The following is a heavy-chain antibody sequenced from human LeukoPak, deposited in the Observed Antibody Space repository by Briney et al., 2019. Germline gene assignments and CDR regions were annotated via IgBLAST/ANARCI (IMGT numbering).Heavy chain of an antibody. Sequence: SETLSLTCTVSGGSISSSSYYWIWIRQTPGKGLEWIGSGYYTGPTYYNSPLKSRVTISVDTSKNQFSLKLSSVTAADTAVYYCASSGYLSYWGQGIRVAVSS. V-gene: IGHV4-39*01. J-gene: IGHJ4*02. CDR1: GGSISSSSYY. D-gene: IGHD3-22*01. CDR3: ASSGYLSY. CDR2: GYYTGPT.